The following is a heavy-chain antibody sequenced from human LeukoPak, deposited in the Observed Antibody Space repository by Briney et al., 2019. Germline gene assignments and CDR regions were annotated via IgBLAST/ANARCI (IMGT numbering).Heavy chain of an antibody. CDR3: TTLGDYVWGSYRFVH. D-gene: IGHD3-16*02. CDR2: IKSKTDGGTT. V-gene: IGHV3-15*01. J-gene: IGHJ4*02. CDR1: GFTFSNAW. Sequence: KPGGSLRLSCAASGFTFSNAWMSWVRQAPGKGLEWVGRIKSKTDGGTTDYAAPVKGRFTISRDDSKNTLYLQMNSLKTEDTAVYYCTTLGDYVWGSYRFVHWGQGTLATVSS.